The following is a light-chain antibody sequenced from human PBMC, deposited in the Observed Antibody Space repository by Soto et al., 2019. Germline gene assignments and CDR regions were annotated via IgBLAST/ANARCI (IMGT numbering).Light chain of an antibody. CDR1: ESISSH. CDR3: QQYHNWPPWS. CDR2: HAS. V-gene: IGKV3-15*01. Sequence: EIVMTQSPVTLSVSPGERAMLSCRASESISSHLAWYQQKPGQAPRLLIYHASTRATDIPARFSGNGSGTEFTLTISSLQSEDFAVYFCQQYHNWPPWSFGQGTTVEIK. J-gene: IGKJ1*01.